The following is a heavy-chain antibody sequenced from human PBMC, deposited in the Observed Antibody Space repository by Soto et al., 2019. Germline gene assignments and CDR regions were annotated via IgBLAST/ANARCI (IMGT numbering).Heavy chain of an antibody. J-gene: IGHJ5*02. CDR1: GYTFTSYG. CDR3: ARVGMHVQGVVVPAAIPTNWFDP. D-gene: IGHD2-2*01. CDR2: ISAYNGNT. V-gene: IGHV1-18*01. Sequence: ASVKVSCKASGYTFTSYGISWVRQAPGQGLEWIGWISAYNGNTNYAQKLQGRVTMTTDTSTSTAYMELRSLRSDDTAVYYCARVGMHVQGVVVPAAIPTNWFDPWGQGTLVTVSS.